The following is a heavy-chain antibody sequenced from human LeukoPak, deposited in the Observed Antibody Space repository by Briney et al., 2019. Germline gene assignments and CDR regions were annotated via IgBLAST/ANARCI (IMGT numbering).Heavy chain of an antibody. CDR3: AKGKDPQLDNPFDF. Sequence: GGSLRLSCAASGFTFDDYAMHWVRQAPGKGLEWVSGISWNSGSIGYADSVKGRFTISRDIAKNSLYLQMNSLRAEDMALYYCAKGKDPQLDNPFDFWGQGTLVTVSS. CDR1: GFTFDDYA. J-gene: IGHJ4*02. CDR2: ISWNSGSI. D-gene: IGHD1-14*01. V-gene: IGHV3-9*03.